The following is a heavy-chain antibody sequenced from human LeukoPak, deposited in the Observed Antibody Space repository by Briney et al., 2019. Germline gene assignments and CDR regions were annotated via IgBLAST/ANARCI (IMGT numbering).Heavy chain of an antibody. V-gene: IGHV1-2*02. J-gene: IGHJ6*03. CDR2: INPNSGGT. CDR3: AKTVDCSGGSCDDAYYHYYMEV. Sequence: VASVKVSCKASGDTFSDYYIHWVRQAPGQGLEWMGWINPNSGGTNYEQKFQDRVTMTRDMYITTVYMELTSLRFDDTAVYYCAKTVDCSGGSCDDAYYHYYMEVWAKGTTVTVSS. CDR1: GDTFSDYY. D-gene: IGHD2-15*01.